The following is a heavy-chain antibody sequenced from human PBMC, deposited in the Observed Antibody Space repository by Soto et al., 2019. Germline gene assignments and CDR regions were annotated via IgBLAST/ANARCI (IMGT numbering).Heavy chain of an antibody. V-gene: IGHV1-46*01. CDR2: INPSGGST. J-gene: IGHJ5*02. D-gene: IGHD5-18*01. CDR1: GYTFTSYY. CDR3: AGERLPNWFDP. Sequence: ASVKVSCKASGYTFTSYYMHWVRQAPGQGLEWMGIINPSGGSTSYAQKFQGRVTMTRDTSTSTVYMELSSLRSEDTAVYYCAGERLPNWFDPWGQGTPVTVSS.